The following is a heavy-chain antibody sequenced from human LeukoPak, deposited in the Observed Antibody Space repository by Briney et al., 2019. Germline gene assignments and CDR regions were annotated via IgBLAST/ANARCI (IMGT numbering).Heavy chain of an antibody. D-gene: IGHD4-17*01. V-gene: IGHV1-46*02. CDR3: ARGRTVTNDFDL. J-gene: IGHJ2*01. Sequence: SVKVSCKASGYTFDVYYIHWVRQAPGQGLEWMGIFSPSGSNTNYAQRFQGRVTLTRDTSTTTVYMDLSGLRPGDTAVYYCARGRTVTNDFDLWGRGTLLTVSS. CDR1: GYTFDVYY. CDR2: FSPSGSNT.